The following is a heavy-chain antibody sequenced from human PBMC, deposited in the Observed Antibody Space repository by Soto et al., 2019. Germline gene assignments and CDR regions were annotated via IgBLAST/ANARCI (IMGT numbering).Heavy chain of an antibody. Sequence: SVKVSCKASGGTFSSYAISWVRQAPGQGLEWMGGIIPIFGTANYAQKFQGRVTITADESTSTAYMELSSLRSEDTAVYYCAKSNYYDSSRSGYYYYGMDVWGQGTTVTVSS. CDR2: IIPIFGTA. D-gene: IGHD3-22*01. V-gene: IGHV1-69*13. J-gene: IGHJ6*02. CDR3: AKSNYYDSSRSGYYYYGMDV. CDR1: GGTFSSYA.